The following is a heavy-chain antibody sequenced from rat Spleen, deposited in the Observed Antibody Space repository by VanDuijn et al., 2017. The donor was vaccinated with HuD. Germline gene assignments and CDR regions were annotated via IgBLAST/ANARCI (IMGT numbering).Heavy chain of an antibody. V-gene: IGHV2-43*01. CDR1: GFSLITHH. J-gene: IGHJ4*01. CDR3: ARWGNYYDGYYHDYYVMYA. CDR2: IWTGGST. Sequence: QVRLKESGPGLVQPSQTLSLTCTVSGFSLITHHVSWVRQPPGKGLEWMGVIWTGGSTAYNSALKSRLGISRDTSKSQFFLKMRSLQTEDTATYYCARWGNYYDGYYHDYYVMYAWGQGASVTVSS. D-gene: IGHD1-12*03.